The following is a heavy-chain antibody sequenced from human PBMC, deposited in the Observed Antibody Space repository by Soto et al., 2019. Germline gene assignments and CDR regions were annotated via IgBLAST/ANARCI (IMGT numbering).Heavy chain of an antibody. J-gene: IGHJ4*02. CDR1: GFTFSDAP. V-gene: IGHV3-73*02. D-gene: IGHD3-16*01. CDR2: IRSKVKDYAT. Sequence: EVQLVESGGGLVQPGGSLKLSCAGSGFTFSDAPVHWVRQASGKGLEWIGRIRSKVKDYATAYSESVKGRFTISRDDSKYTAYLQMNSLETDDSAMYYCSTLGEWVSYSGYWGQGPLVTVSS. CDR3: STLGEWVSYSGY.